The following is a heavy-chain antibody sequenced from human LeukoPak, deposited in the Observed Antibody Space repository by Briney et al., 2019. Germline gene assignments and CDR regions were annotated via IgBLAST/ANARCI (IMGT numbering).Heavy chain of an antibody. V-gene: IGHV1-18*01. CDR3: ATVVVPAYNWFDP. CDR1: GYTFTSYG. CDR2: ISAYNGNT. D-gene: IGHD2-2*01. J-gene: IGHJ5*02. Sequence: AASVKVSCKASGYTFTSYGISWVRQAPGQGLEWMGRISAYNGNTNYAQKLQGRVTMTTDTSTSTAYMELRSLRSDDTAVYYCATVVVPAYNWFDPWGQGTLVTVSS.